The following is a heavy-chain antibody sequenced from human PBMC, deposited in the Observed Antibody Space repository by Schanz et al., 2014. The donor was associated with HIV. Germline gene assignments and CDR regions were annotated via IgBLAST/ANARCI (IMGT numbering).Heavy chain of an antibody. V-gene: IGHV3-7*03. D-gene: IGHD4-17*01. CDR3: ATTWRAMYGELDY. CDR2: MKYDGSQK. J-gene: IGHJ4*02. CDR1: GFTFSRYW. Sequence: EVQLVESGGGLVQPGGSLRLSCAASGFTFSRYWMTWVRQAPGKGLEWVANMKYDGSQKFYADSVKGRFTISRDNTKKSLYLQMTSLRVEDTAVYYCATTWRAMYGELDYWGQGTLVTVSS.